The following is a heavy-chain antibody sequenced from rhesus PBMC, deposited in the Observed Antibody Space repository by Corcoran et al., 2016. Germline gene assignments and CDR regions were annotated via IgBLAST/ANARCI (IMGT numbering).Heavy chain of an antibody. D-gene: IGHD4-4*01. V-gene: IGHV2S1*01. CDR2: IYSDDDK. CDR3: ARIDGSLYGLDS. CDR1: GFSLSTSGLG. J-gene: IGHJ6*01. Sequence: QVTLKESGPALVKPTQTLTLTCTFSGFSLSTSGLGVVWIRQPSGQALKWLASIYSDDDKYYNTSLRSRLTISKDTSKNQVVLTMTNMDPVDTATYYCARIDGSLYGLDSWGQGVVVTVSS.